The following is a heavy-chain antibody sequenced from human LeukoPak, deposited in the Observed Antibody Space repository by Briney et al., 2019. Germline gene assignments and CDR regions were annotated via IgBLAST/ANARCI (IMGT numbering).Heavy chain of an antibody. J-gene: IGHJ3*02. CDR2: ISSGGSTI. D-gene: IGHD2/OR15-2a*01. CDR1: GGPFSGHY. CDR3: ARDSIVNGALDI. Sequence: LSLTCAVYGGPFSGHYWSWVRQAPGKGLEWVSYISSGGSTIYYADSVKGRFTISRDNARNSLYLQMNSLRAEDTAFYYCARDSIVNGALDIWGQGTMVTVSS. V-gene: IGHV3-11*04.